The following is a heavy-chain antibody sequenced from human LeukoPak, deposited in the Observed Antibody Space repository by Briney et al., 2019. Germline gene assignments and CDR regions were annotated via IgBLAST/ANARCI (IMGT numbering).Heavy chain of an antibody. CDR2: IFYSGSS. Sequence: SETLSLTCTVSGGSISSSSYYWGWIRQPPGKGLEWIGYIFYSGSSNYNPSLKSRVTTSVDTSKNQFSLKLSSVTAADTAVYYCARDSGVEMATISNWYFDLWGRGTLVTVSS. D-gene: IGHD5-24*01. CDR1: GGSISSSSYY. J-gene: IGHJ2*01. CDR3: ARDSGVEMATISNWYFDL. V-gene: IGHV4-61*01.